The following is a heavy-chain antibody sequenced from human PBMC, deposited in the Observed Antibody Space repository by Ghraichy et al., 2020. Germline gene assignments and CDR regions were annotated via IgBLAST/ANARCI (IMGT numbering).Heavy chain of an antibody. CDR1: GFTFSSYG. D-gene: IGHD6-19*01. V-gene: IGHV3-30*02. Sequence: GGSLRLSCAASGFTFSSYGMHWVRQAPGKGLEWVAFIRYDGSNKYYADSVKGRFTISRDNSKNTLYLQMNSLRAEDTAVYYCAKSAKYSSGWYLDYWGQGTLVTVSS. J-gene: IGHJ4*02. CDR2: IRYDGSNK. CDR3: AKSAKYSSGWYLDY.